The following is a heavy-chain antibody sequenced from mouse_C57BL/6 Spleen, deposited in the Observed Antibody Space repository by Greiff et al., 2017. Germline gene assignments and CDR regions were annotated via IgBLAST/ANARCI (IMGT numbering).Heavy chain of an antibody. CDR1: GFTFSSYA. Sequence: EVQGMESGEGLVKPGGSLKLSCAASGFTFSSYAMSWVRQTPEKRLEWVAYISSGGDYIYYADTVKGRFTITRDNARNTLYLQMSSLKSEDTAMYYCTRGAYYYGSSYDFDYWGQGTTLTVSS. D-gene: IGHD1-1*01. V-gene: IGHV5-9-1*02. CDR2: ISSGGDYI. J-gene: IGHJ2*01. CDR3: TRGAYYYGSSYDFDY.